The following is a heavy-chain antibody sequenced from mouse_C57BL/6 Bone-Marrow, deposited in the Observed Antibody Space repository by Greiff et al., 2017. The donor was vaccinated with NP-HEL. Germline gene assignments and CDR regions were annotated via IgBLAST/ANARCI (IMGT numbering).Heavy chain of an antibody. CDR3: TRGPLPY. CDR2: IDPETGGT. Sequence: VKLMESGAELVRPGASVTLSCKASGYTFTDYEMHWVKQTPVHGLEWIGAIDPETGGTAYNQKFKGKAILTADKSSSTAYMELRSLTSEDSAVYYCTRGPLPYWGQGTLVTVSA. CDR1: GYTFTDYE. J-gene: IGHJ3*01. V-gene: IGHV1-15*01.